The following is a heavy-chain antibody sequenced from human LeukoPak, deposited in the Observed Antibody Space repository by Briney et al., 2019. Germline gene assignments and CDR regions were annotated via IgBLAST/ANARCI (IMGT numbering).Heavy chain of an antibody. Sequence: GESLKISCKGSGYSFTNYWIGWVRQMPGKGLEWMGIIYPGDSDTRYSPSFQGQVTISADKSISTAYLQWSSLKASDTAMYYCARDSPYSSGWRDAFDIWGQGTMVTVSS. CDR2: IYPGDSDT. CDR3: ARDSPYSSGWRDAFDI. D-gene: IGHD6-19*01. V-gene: IGHV5-51*01. CDR1: GYSFTNYW. J-gene: IGHJ3*02.